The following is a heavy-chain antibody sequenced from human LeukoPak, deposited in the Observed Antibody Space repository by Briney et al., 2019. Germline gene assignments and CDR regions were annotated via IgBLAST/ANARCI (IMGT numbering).Heavy chain of an antibody. CDR3: ARFYSSSWHPPDY. V-gene: IGHV1-8*01. CDR2: MNPNSGNT. Sequence: ASVKVSCKASGYTFTSYDINWVRQATGQGLEWMGWMNPNSGNTGYAQKFQGRVTMTRNTSISTAYMELSSLRSEDTAVYYCARFYSSSWHPPDYWGQETLVTVSS. D-gene: IGHD6-13*01. J-gene: IGHJ4*02. CDR1: GYTFTSYD.